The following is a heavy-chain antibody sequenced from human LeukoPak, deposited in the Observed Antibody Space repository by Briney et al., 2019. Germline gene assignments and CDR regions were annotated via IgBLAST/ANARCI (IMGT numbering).Heavy chain of an antibody. J-gene: IGHJ4*02. V-gene: IGHV3-30*18. Sequence: GRSLRLSCVASGFSFSNYGMQWVRQAPGKGLEGVAVVSNDGRNTNYADSVKGRFAISRDNSKNTLYLQMNSLRAEDTAVYYCAKDGGYSSSPRPFDYWGQGTLVTVSS. CDR3: AKDGGYSSSPRPFDY. D-gene: IGHD6-6*01. CDR1: GFSFSNYG. CDR2: VSNDGRNT.